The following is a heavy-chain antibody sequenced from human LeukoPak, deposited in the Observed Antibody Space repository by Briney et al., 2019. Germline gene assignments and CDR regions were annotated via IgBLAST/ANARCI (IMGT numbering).Heavy chain of an antibody. V-gene: IGHV3-7*03. CDR1: GFTFSSYW. J-gene: IGHJ6*02. D-gene: IGHD6-13*01. Sequence: GGSLRLSCAASGFTFSSYWMNWARQAPGKGLEWVASINHNGNVNYYVDSVKGRFTISRDNSKNTLYLQMNSLRAEDTAVYYCAKFSSSWHNYYYYYYYGMDVWGQGTTVTVSS. CDR2: INHNGNVN. CDR3: AKFSSSWHNYYYYYYYGMDV.